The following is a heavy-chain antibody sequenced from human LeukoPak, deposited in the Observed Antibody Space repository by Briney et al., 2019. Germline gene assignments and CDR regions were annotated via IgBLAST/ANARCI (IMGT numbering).Heavy chain of an antibody. CDR3: AIVTGIAEAFDI. CDR1: GYTFTSYD. CDR2: MNPNSGNT. Sequence: ASVKVSCKASGYTFTSYDINWVRQAPGQGLEWMGWMNPNSGNTGYAQKFQGRVTMTRNTSISTAYMELSSLRSEDTAVYYCAIVTGIAEAFDIWGQGTMVTVSS. J-gene: IGHJ3*02. D-gene: IGHD6-13*01. V-gene: IGHV1-8*01.